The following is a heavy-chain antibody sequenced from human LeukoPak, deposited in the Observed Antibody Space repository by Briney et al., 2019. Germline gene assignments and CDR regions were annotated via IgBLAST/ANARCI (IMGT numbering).Heavy chain of an antibody. CDR1: GFTFGDYA. D-gene: IGHD2-15*01. J-gene: IGHJ4*02. V-gene: IGHV3-23*01. Sequence: GGSLRLSCTASGFTFGDYAMTWVRQSPGKGLEWVSSMSDSGDTTYYADSVKGRFTISRDNSNKKLFLQMNSLRAEDTALYYCAKDSMVVSGVFDSWGQGTLVTVSS. CDR3: AKDSMVVSGVFDS. CDR2: MSDSGDTT.